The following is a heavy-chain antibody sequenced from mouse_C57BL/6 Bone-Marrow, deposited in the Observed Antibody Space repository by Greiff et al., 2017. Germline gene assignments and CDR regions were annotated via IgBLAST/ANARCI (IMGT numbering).Heavy chain of an antibody. D-gene: IGHD1-1*01. CDR2: IDPSDSYT. J-gene: IGHJ3*01. V-gene: IGHV1-69*01. CDR1: GYTFTSYW. CDR3: ARGDYYGRPFAY. Sequence: QVQLQQPGAELVMPGASVKLSCKASGYTFTSYWMHWVKQRPGQGLEWIGEIDPSDSYTNYNQKFKGKSTLTVDKSSSTAYMQLSSLTSEDSAVHYCARGDYYGRPFAYWGQGTLVTVSA.